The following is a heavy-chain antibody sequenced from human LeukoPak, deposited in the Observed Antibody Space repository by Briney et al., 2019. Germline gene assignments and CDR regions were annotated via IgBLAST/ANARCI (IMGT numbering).Heavy chain of an antibody. D-gene: IGHD3-9*01. CDR3: ARTQSYDISTGYLGFDY. Sequence: SETLSLTCTVSGYSISSGYYWGWIRQPPGKGLEWIGSIYHSGSTYYNPSLKSRVTISVDTSKNQFSLKLSSVTAADTAVYYCARTQSYDISTGYLGFDYWGQGTLVTVSS. V-gene: IGHV4-38-2*02. J-gene: IGHJ4*02. CDR1: GYSISSGYY. CDR2: IYHSGST.